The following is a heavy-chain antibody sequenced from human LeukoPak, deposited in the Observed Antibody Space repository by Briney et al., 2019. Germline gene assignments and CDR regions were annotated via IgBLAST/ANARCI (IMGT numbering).Heavy chain of an antibody. V-gene: IGHV3-21*01. CDR2: ISSGSVYI. CDR1: RFTFSDYS. CDR3: ARSSASRY. J-gene: IGHJ4*02. Sequence: PGGSLRLSCAASRFTFSDYSMNWVRQAPGKGLQWVASISSGSVYIYYADSMKGRFTISRDNAKNTLYLQMNSLRAEDTAVYYCARSSASRYWGQGTLVTVSS. D-gene: IGHD6-6*01.